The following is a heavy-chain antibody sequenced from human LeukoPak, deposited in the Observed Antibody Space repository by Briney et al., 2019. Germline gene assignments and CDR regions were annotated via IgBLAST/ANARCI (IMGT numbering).Heavy chain of an antibody. CDR1: GGSISSSSYY. CDR3: ARDGHDSSGYYSYTDY. J-gene: IGHJ4*02. CDR2: IYYSGST. D-gene: IGHD3-22*01. Sequence: PSETLSLTCTVSGGSISSSSYYWGWIRQPPGKGLEWIGSIYYSGSTYYNPSLKSRVTISVDTSKNQFSLKLSSVTAADTAVYYCARDGHDSSGYYSYTDYWGQGTLVTVSS. V-gene: IGHV4-39*07.